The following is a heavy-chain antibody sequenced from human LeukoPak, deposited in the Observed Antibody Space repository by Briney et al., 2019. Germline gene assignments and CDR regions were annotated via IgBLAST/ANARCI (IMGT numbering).Heavy chain of an antibody. CDR2: ISSSSSYI. Sequence: GGSLRLSCAASGFTFSSYSMNWVRQAPGKGLEWVSSISSSSSYIYYADSVKGRFTISRDNAKNSLYLQMNSLRAEDTAVYYCARDAATYYDYVWGHDWGQGTLVTVSS. V-gene: IGHV3-21*01. D-gene: IGHD3-16*01. J-gene: IGHJ4*02. CDR1: GFTFSSYS. CDR3: ARDAATYYDYVWGHD.